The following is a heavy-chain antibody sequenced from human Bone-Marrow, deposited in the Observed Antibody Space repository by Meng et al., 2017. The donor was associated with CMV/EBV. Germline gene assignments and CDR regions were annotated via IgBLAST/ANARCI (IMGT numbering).Heavy chain of an antibody. CDR1: GFTFSSYG. J-gene: IGHJ6*02. V-gene: IGHV3-30*19. CDR3: ARDYDHYNGMNI. CDR2: LSYDGTRK. Sequence: GGSLRLSCAASGFTFSSYGMHWVRQAPGKGLEWVAVLSYDGTRKYYGDSVKGRFTISRDNSKNTLYLQMSGLRTDDTAVYFCARDYDHYNGMNIWGQGTTVTVSS. D-gene: IGHD3-3*01.